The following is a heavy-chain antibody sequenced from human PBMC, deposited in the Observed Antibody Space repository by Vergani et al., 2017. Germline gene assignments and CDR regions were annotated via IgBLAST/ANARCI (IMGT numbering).Heavy chain of an antibody. CDR2: IHPADSDT. J-gene: IGHJ6*03. D-gene: IGHD3-10*01. V-gene: IGHV5-51*01. CDR3: AKAGSVTSGSLQYNFYMDV. Sequence: EVQLVPSGAEVKKPGESLKISCQISGYSFTNYWIGWVRQMPGKGLEWMGIIHPADSDTRYSPSFQGQVTISVDKSISTAYLQRSSLRASDSAMYYCAKAGSVTSGSLQYNFYMDVWGKGTTVTVS. CDR1: GYSFTNYW.